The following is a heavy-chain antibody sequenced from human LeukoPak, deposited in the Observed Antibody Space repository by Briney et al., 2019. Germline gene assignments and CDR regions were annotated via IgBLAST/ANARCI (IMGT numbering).Heavy chain of an antibody. CDR2: INHSGST. J-gene: IGHJ5*02. V-gene: IGHV4-34*01. CDR3: ARRGSPYDFWSGYYLGWFDP. D-gene: IGHD3-3*01. Sequence: SETLSLTCAVYGGSFSGYYWSWIRQPPGKGLEWIGEINHSGSTNYNPSLKSRVTISVDTSKNQFSLKLSSVTAADTAVCYCARRGSPYDFWSGYYLGWFDPWGQGTLVTVSS. CDR1: GGSFSGYY.